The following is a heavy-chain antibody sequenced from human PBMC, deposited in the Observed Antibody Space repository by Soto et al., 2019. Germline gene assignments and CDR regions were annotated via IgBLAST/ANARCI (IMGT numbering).Heavy chain of an antibody. CDR3: ARGLVYNWFDP. V-gene: IGHV4-59*08. D-gene: IGHD3-9*01. CDR1: GGSISSYY. J-gene: IGHJ5*02. CDR2: IYYSGST. Sequence: QVQLQESGPGLVKPSETLSLTCTVSGGSISSYYWSWIRQPPGKGLEWIGYIYYSGSTNHNPSLKSRVTISVDTSKNQFSLKLSSVTAADTAVYYCARGLVYNWFDPWGQGTLVTVSS.